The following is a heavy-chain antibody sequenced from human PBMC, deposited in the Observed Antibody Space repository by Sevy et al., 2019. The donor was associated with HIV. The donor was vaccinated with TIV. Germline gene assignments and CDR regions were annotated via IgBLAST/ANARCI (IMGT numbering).Heavy chain of an antibody. D-gene: IGHD1-26*01. V-gene: IGHV3-48*02. J-gene: IGHJ4*01. CDR1: GFSFSSSS. CDR3: ARDYSGSYYRFDL. Sequence: GGSLRLSCAASGFSFSSSSMNWLRQAPGKGLEWLAYITRDGKTKYYADFVKGRFTVSRDNPLNSLFLQLTSLRDDDTAVYYCARDYSGSYYRFDLWGHGTLVTVSS. CDR2: ITRDGKTK.